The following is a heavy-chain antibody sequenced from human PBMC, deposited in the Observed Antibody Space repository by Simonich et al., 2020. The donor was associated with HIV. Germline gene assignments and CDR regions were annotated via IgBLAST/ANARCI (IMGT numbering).Heavy chain of an antibody. D-gene: IGHD3-10*01. CDR1: GGSLSGYY. Sequence: QVQLQQWGAGLLKPSETLSLTCAVYGGSLSGYYWSWIRQPPGRGLEWIGEINHRGTTNYTPSLKGRVTISVDTSKKQISLKVRSVTAADTAVYYCARIGPDYYRGYYYVDVWGKGTTVSVSS. CDR2: INHRGTT. V-gene: IGHV4-34*01. CDR3: ARIGPDYYRGYYYVDV. J-gene: IGHJ6*03.